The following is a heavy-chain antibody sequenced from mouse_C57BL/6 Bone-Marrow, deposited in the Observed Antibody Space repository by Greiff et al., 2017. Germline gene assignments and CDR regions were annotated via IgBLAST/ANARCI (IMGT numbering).Heavy chain of an antibody. D-gene: IGHD2-5*01. V-gene: IGHV1-69*01. CDR1: GYTFTSYW. J-gene: IGHJ2*01. CDR3: ARERSYYSNYDFDY. Sequence: QVQLQQPGAELVMPGASVKLSCKASGYTFTSYWMHWVKQRPGQGLEWIGEIDPSDSYTNYNQKFKGKSTLTVDKSSSTAYMQRSSLTSEDSAVYYCARERSYYSNYDFDYWGQGTTLTVSS. CDR2: IDPSDSYT.